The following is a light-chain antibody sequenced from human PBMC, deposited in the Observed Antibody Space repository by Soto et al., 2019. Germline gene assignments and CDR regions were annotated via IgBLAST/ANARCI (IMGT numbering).Light chain of an antibody. CDR1: QSVSQNF. CDR3: QQDGRSTPI. CDR2: GAS. Sequence: EIVLTQSPGTLSLSPGERATLSCRASQSVSQNFLAWYQQKPGQAPRLLINGASSRATGIPDRFSCSGSGTVFSLPMGRLQREDFAVYSCQQDGRSTPIFGGGTKVAIK. V-gene: IGKV3-20*01. J-gene: IGKJ4*01.